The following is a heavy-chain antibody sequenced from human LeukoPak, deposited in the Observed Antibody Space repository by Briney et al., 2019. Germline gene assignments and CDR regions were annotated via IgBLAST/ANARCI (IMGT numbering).Heavy chain of an antibody. V-gene: IGHV1-2*02. Sequence: ASVKVSCKASRYTFSGYYMHWVRQAPGQGLEWMGWINPNSGGTNYAQKFQGRVTMTRDTSISTAYMELSRLRSDDTAVYYCASSRVDYYYMDVWGKGTTVTVSS. CDR1: RYTFSGYY. D-gene: IGHD4-23*01. J-gene: IGHJ6*03. CDR3: ASSRVDYYYMDV. CDR2: INPNSGGT.